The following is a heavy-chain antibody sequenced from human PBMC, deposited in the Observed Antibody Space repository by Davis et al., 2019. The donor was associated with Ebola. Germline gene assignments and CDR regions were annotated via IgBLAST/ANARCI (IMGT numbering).Heavy chain of an antibody. CDR2: IYYSGST. V-gene: IGHV4-59*08. Sequence: SETLSLTCTVSGGTISSYYWSWIRQPPGKGLEWIGYIYYSGSTNYNASLKSRVTISVDTSKNQFSLKLSSVTAADTAVYYCARGTIVRGVMITPFDYWGQGTLVTVSS. CDR1: GGTISSYY. CDR3: ARGTIVRGVMITPFDY. J-gene: IGHJ4*02. D-gene: IGHD3-10*01.